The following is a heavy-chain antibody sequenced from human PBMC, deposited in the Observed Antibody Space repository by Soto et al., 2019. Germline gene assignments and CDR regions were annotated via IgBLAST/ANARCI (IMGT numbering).Heavy chain of an antibody. CDR1: GGSVTTYS. CDR2: ISYSGST. CDR3: ARASYYSYMDV. J-gene: IGHJ6*03. V-gene: IGHV4-59*02. Sequence: SETLSLTCTVSGGSVTTYSWGWIRQPPGKELEWVGYISYSGSTNYNPSLKSRVTISRVTSKNQFSLNLVSVTAADTAAYYCARASYYSYMDVWGKGTTVTVSS.